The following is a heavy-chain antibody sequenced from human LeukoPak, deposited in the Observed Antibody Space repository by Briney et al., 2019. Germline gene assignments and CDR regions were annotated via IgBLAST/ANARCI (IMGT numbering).Heavy chain of an antibody. D-gene: IGHD5-18*01. J-gene: IGHJ3*02. CDR1: GYNFANYW. V-gene: IGHV5-51*01. CDR3: ARRRDERGYKDIFDI. CDR2: IYPDDSDT. Sequence: GESLKISCKGSGYNFANYWIGWVRQMPGKGLEWVGIIYPDDSDTRYSPSFQGRVTISADKSISTAYLQWSSLKASDTAMYYCARRRDERGYKDIFDIWGQGTMVTVSS.